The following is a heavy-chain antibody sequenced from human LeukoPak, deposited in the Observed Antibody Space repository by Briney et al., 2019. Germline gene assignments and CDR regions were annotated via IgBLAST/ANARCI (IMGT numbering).Heavy chain of an antibody. CDR1: GFTFSNYP. CDR3: AKGNTVTPDY. Sequence: GGSLRLSCAASGFTFSNYPMNWDRQAPGKGLEWVSAITTDGSRTYNADSVKGRFTISRDNSKNTLYLQMNSLRAEDTAVYYCAKGNTVTPDYWGQGTLVTVSS. CDR2: ITTDGSRT. V-gene: IGHV3-23*01. D-gene: IGHD4-17*01. J-gene: IGHJ4*02.